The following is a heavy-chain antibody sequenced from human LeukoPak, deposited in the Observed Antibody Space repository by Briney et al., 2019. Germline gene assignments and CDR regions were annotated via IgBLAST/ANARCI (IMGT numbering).Heavy chain of an antibody. J-gene: IGHJ4*02. Sequence: SGGSLRLSCAASGFTFSIYAMSWVRQAPGKGLEWVSAISGSGGSTYYADSVKGRFTISRDNSKNTLYLQMNSLRAEDTAVYYCAKCIVGATAPFDYWGQRTLVTVSS. CDR2: ISGSGGST. D-gene: IGHD1-26*01. CDR1: GFTFSIYA. V-gene: IGHV3-23*01. CDR3: AKCIVGATAPFDY.